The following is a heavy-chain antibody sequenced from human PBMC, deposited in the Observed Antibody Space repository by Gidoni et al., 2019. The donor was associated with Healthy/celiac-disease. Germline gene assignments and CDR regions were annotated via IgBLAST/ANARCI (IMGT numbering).Heavy chain of an antibody. J-gene: IGHJ4*02. CDR1: GGTFTSYA. CDR2: ILPIFGTA. D-gene: IGHD6-19*01. V-gene: IGHV1-69*01. CDR3: ARGLGIEVAGLYFDY. Sequence: QVQLVQSGAEVKKPGSSVKVSCKASGGTFTSYAIRWGRQAPGQGLEWMGGILPIFGTANYAKKFQGRVTITADESTSTAYMELRSLRAEDTAVYYCARGLGIEVAGLYFDYWGQGTLVTVSS.